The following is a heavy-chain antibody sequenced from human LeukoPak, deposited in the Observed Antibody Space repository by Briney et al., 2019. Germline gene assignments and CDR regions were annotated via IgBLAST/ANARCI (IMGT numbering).Heavy chain of an antibody. Sequence: SETLSLTCTVSGGSISSYYWSWIRQPPGKGLEWIGYIYYSGSTNYNPSLKSRVTISVGTSKNQFSLKLSSVTAADTAVYYCARSMHYYGSGSYAWFDPWGQGTLVTVSS. D-gene: IGHD3-10*01. CDR3: ARSMHYYGSGSYAWFDP. J-gene: IGHJ5*02. CDR1: GGSISSYY. CDR2: IYYSGST. V-gene: IGHV4-59*12.